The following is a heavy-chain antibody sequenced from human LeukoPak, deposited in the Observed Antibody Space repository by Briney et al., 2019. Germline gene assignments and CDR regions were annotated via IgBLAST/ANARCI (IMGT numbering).Heavy chain of an antibody. V-gene: IGHV4-59*01. J-gene: IGHJ5*02. D-gene: IGHD5-18*01. CDR1: GGSISSYY. CDR2: IYYSGST. CDR3: ARGAAMVYT. Sequence: SETLSLTCTVSGGSISSYYWSWIRQPPGKGLVWMGYIYYSGSTNYNPSLKSRVTISVDTSKNQFSLTLSSVTAADTAVYYCARGAAMVYTWGQGTLVTVSS.